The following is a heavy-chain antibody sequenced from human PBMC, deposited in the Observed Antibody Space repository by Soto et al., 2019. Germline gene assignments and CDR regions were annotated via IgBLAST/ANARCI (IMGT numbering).Heavy chain of an antibody. CDR1: GGSLSGYY. CDR3: ARGCLAEDYFGH. CDR2: INHSGTT. Sequence: ETLSVAWAHDGGSLSGYYASWIRQPPGKGLELIGEINHSGTTNYKPSISSRVTISVNTSKNHFTLKLSSVTAAETALYYCARGCLAEDYFGHWGQGTLDTVSS. V-gene: IGHV4-34*01. J-gene: IGHJ4*02. D-gene: IGHD3-16*01.